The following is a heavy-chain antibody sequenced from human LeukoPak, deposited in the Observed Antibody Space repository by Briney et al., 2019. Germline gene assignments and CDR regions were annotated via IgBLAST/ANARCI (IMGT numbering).Heavy chain of an antibody. Sequence: GASVKVSCKASGYTFTSYYMHWVRQAPGQGLEWKGIINPSGGSTSYEKKFQGRVTMTRDMSTSTVYMELSSLRSEDTAVYYCARDLRDSIAVAGYWGQGTLVTVSS. CDR2: INPSGGST. V-gene: IGHV1-46*01. CDR3: ARDLRDSIAVAGY. J-gene: IGHJ4*02. D-gene: IGHD6-19*01. CDR1: GYTFTSYY.